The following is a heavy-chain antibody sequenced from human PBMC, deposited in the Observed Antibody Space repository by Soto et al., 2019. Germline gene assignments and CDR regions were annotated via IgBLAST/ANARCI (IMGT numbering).Heavy chain of an antibody. J-gene: IGHJ4*02. CDR2: TKNKANNDAT. D-gene: IGHD3-3*02. V-gene: IGHV3-72*01. Sequence: TGGSLRLSCAASGFIFSDHYMDWVRQAPGKGLEWVGRTKNKANNDATEYAASVKGRFTISRDDSKNSLYLQMNSLKTEDTAVYYCARDPYSIHGYWGQGTLVTVSS. CDR1: GFIFSDHY. CDR3: ARDPYSIHGY.